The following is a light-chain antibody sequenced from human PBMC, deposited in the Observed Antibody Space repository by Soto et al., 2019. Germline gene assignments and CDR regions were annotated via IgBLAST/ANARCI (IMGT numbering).Light chain of an antibody. J-gene: IGKJ4*01. CDR2: GES. Sequence: DIQMTQSPSSLSASVGDRVTITCRASQPINKFLNWFHHKPGEAPQRLIYGESILQDGVPSRFSGSGSGADYTLPIRGLQTEDFATYFCQQSYSVPLTFGEGTKVAI. V-gene: IGKV1-39*01. CDR3: QQSYSVPLT. CDR1: QPINKF.